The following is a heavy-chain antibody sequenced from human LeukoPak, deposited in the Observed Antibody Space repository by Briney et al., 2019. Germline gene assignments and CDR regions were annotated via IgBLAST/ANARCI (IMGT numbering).Heavy chain of an antibody. CDR1: GGSISSGSYY. CDR3: ARNTMIVGQFDY. CDR2: IYTSGST. Sequence: PSETLSLTCTVSGGSISSGSYYWSWIRQPAGKGLEWIGRIYTSGSTNYNPSLKSRVTISVDTSKNQFSLKLSSVTAADTAVYYCARNTMIVGQFDYWGQGTLVTVSS. J-gene: IGHJ4*02. D-gene: IGHD3-22*01. V-gene: IGHV4-61*02.